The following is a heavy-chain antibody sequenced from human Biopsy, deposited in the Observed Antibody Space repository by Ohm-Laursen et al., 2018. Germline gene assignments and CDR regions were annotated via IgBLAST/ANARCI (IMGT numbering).Heavy chain of an antibody. J-gene: IGHJ6*02. CDR2: IYYSVMT. D-gene: IGHD4-11*01. CDR3: AIDSGILNYGNFKYYHYYGMDV. Sequence: SETLSLTCAVSGDSVTKYYWSWIRQPPGKGLEWIGHIYYSVMTNYNPSLQSRVSISVDTSRNQVSLTLSSVTAADTAVYYFAIDSGILNYGNFKYYHYYGMDVWGQGTKVTVSS. V-gene: IGHV4-59*02. CDR1: GDSVTKYY.